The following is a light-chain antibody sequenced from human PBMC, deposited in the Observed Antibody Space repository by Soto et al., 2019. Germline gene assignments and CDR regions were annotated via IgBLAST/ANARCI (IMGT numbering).Light chain of an antibody. CDR1: RDDVGAYNS. J-gene: IGLJ1*01. V-gene: IGLV2-23*01. CDR3: CSSAPESTYV. Sequence: QSALAQPASVSGSPGQSITISCTGTRDDVGAYNSVSWYQQLPHNAPQVILYKGTQRPSGVSSRFSGSTSGNAASLTISGLQADDEADYFCCSSAPESTYVFGTGTKLTVL. CDR2: KGT.